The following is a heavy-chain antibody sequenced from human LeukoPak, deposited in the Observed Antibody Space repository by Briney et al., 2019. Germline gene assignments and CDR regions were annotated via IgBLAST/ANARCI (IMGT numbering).Heavy chain of an antibody. D-gene: IGHD3-9*01. V-gene: IGHV3-11*03. CDR3: ARQYYDILTGMYYFDY. J-gene: IGHJ4*02. CDR1: GFTFSDYY. CDR2: ISSSSSYT. Sequence: PGGSLRLSCAASGFTFSDYYMSWIRQAPGEGLEWVLYISSSSSYTNYADSVKGRFTISRDNAKNSLYLQMNSLRAEDTAVYYCARQYYDILTGMYYFDYWGQGTLVTVSS.